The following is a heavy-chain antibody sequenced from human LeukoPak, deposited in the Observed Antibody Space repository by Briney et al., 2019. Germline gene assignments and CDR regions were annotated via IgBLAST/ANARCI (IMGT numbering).Heavy chain of an antibody. D-gene: IGHD7-27*01. CDR3: ARGTLTGDSYWYFDL. CDR1: SDSIRNTEYY. J-gene: IGHJ2*01. CDR2: IYYSGST. Sequence: SETPSLTCTVSSDSIRNTEYYWSWIRQPPGKGLEWIGYIYYSGSTYYNPSLKSRVTISVDTSKNQFSLKLSSVTAADTAVYYCARGTLTGDSYWYFDLWGRGTLVTVSS. V-gene: IGHV4-30-4*01.